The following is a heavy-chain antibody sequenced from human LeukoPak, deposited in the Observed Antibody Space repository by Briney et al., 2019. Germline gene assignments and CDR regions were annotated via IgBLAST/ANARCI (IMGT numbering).Heavy chain of an antibody. CDR2: IHVYRGNT. J-gene: IGHJ5*02. CDR3: ARDVGITVADSFDP. CDR1: GYSSTNYG. D-gene: IGHD6-13*01. V-gene: IGHV1-18*01. Sequence: ASVKVSCKASGYSSTNYGISWVRQAPGQGLEWMGWIHVYRGNTNYAQKFQGRVTMTTDTSTSTVYMEVRGLRSDDTAMYYCARDVGITVADSFDPWGQGTLVTVSS.